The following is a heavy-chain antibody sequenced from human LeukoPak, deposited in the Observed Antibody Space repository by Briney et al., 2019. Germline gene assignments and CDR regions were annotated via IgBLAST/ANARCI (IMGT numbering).Heavy chain of an antibody. J-gene: IGHJ4*02. V-gene: IGHV3-23*01. CDR1: GFTFSSYA. Sequence: GGSLRHSCAASGFTFSSYAMSWVRQAPGKGLQWVSAISGSAGSTYYADSVKGRFTISRDNSKNTLYLQMNSLRAEDTAVYYCASYDVLTGYSRHPLKRWGQGTLVTVSS. CDR3: ASYDVLTGYSRHPLKR. D-gene: IGHD3-9*01. CDR2: ISGSAGST.